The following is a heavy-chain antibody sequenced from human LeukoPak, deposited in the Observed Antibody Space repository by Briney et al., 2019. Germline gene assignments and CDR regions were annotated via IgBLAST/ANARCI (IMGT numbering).Heavy chain of an antibody. CDR3: ARGSTPYYYYHMDV. Sequence: ASVKVSCKASGYTFTSYDINWVRQATGQGLEWMGWMNPNSGNTGYAQKFRGRVTITRNTSISTAYMELSSLRSEDTAVYYCARGSTPYYYYHMDVWGKGTTVTVSS. V-gene: IGHV1-8*03. CDR2: MNPNSGNT. J-gene: IGHJ6*03. CDR1: GYTFTSYD.